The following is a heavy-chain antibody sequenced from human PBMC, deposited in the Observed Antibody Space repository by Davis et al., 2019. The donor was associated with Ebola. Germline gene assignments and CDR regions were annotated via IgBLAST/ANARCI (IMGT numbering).Heavy chain of an antibody. CDR2: INPNSGGT. D-gene: IGHD2-15*01. J-gene: IGHJ1*01. V-gene: IGHV1-2*02. Sequence: AASVKVSCKASGYTFTGYYMHWVRQAPGQGLEWMGWINPNSGGTNYAQKFQGRVTMTRDTSISTAYMELSRLRSDDTAVYYCARVLTATLRYFQHWGQGTLVTVSS. CDR3: ARVLTATLRYFQH. CDR1: GYTFTGYY.